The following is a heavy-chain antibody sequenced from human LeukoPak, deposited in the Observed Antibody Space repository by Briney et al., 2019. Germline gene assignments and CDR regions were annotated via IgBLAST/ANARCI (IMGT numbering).Heavy chain of an antibody. J-gene: IGHJ6*02. V-gene: IGHV1-46*01. Sequence: ASVKVSCKASGYTFTSYYMHWVRQAPGQGLEWMGIINPSGGSTSYAQKFQGRVTMTRDTSTSTVYMELSSLRSEDTAVYYCASARGSYGYYYYYYGMDVWGQGTTVTVSS. D-gene: IGHD1-26*01. CDR3: ASARGSYGYYYYYYGMDV. CDR1: GYTFTSYY. CDR2: INPSGGST.